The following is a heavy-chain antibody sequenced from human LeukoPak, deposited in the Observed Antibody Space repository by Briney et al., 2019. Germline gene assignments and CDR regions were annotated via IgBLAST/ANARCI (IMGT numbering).Heavy chain of an antibody. V-gene: IGHV3-7*01. CDR3: SRSLAGPPQEAFDI. CDR1: GFTFSSYW. CDR2: IQQDGSEK. J-gene: IGHJ3*02. Sequence: GGSLRLSCAASGFTFSSYWMSWVRQAPGKGLEWVANIQQDGSEKYYVDSVKGRFTISRDNAKNSPYLQMNSLRAEGTAVYYCSRSLAGPPQEAFDIWGQGTMVTVSS.